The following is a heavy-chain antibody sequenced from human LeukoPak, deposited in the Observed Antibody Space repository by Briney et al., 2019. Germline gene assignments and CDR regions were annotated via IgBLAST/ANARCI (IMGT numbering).Heavy chain of an antibody. D-gene: IGHD3-10*01. CDR1: GGSISSNNW. Sequence: PSETLSLTCAVSGGSISSNNWWSWVRQPPGKGLEWIGEIYHSGSTNYNPSLKSRVTISVDKSKNQLSLKVSSVTAADTAVYYCARSSTRSGVDFGYWGQGTLITVSS. CDR2: IYHSGST. J-gene: IGHJ4*02. V-gene: IGHV4-4*02. CDR3: ARSSTRSGVDFGY.